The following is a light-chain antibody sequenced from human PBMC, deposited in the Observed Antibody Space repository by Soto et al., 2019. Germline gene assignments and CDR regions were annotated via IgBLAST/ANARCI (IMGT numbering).Light chain of an antibody. Sequence: EIVMTQSPGTLSVSPGERATLSCRASQSVSSNLAWYQQNPGQAPRLLIYGASTRATGIPARFSGSRSGTEFTLTISSLQSEDFAVYYCQQYNNWPRTFGQGTKVEIK. CDR3: QQYNNWPRT. V-gene: IGKV3-15*01. CDR2: GAS. J-gene: IGKJ1*01. CDR1: QSVSSN.